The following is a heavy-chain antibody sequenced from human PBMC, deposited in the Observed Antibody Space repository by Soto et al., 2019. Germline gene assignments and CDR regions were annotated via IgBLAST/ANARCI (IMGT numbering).Heavy chain of an antibody. CDR3: ARTGDKILRFLEKHPYYYYYMDV. V-gene: IGHV4-59*01. J-gene: IGHJ6*03. CDR1: GGSISSYY. D-gene: IGHD3-3*01. CDR2: IYYSGST. Sequence: SETLSLTCTVSGGSISSYYWSWIRQPPGKGLEWIGYIYYSGSTNYNPSLKSRVTISVDTSKNQFSLKLSSVTAADTAVYYCARTGDKILRFLEKHPYYYYYMDVWGKGTTVTVSS.